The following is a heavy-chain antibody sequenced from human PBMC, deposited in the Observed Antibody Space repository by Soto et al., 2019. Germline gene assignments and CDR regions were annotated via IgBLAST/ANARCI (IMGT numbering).Heavy chain of an antibody. D-gene: IGHD5-12*01. CDR1: GFTFSSYA. CDR3: AKDRDIVATSYYYMDV. J-gene: IGHJ6*03. Sequence: GGSLRLSCAASGFTFSSYAMSWVRQAPGKGLEWVSAISGSGGSTCYADSVKGRFTISRDNSKNTLYLQMNSLRAEDTAVYYCAKDRDIVATSYYYMDVWGKGTTVTVSS. V-gene: IGHV3-23*01. CDR2: ISGSGGST.